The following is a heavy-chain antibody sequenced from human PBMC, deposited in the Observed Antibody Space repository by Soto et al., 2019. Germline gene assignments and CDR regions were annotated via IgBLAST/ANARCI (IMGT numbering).Heavy chain of an antibody. CDR1: GFTFSNYA. Sequence: PGGSLRLSCAASGFTFSNYAMSWVRQAPGKGLEWVSGIGGGYDDRHYADSVKGRFTISRDNSKSTLFLQMNSLRAEDTAVYYCAKDRVSYNSVWDPFDIWGQGTMVTVSS. J-gene: IGHJ3*02. V-gene: IGHV3-23*01. CDR3: AKDRVSYNSVWDPFDI. CDR2: IGGGYDDR. D-gene: IGHD1-26*01.